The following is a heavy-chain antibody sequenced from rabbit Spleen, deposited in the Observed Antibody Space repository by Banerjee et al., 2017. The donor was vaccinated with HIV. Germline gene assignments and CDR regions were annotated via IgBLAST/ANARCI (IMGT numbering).Heavy chain of an antibody. Sequence: QSLEESGGDLVKPGASLTLTCTASGFSFSAGYYMCWVRQAPGKGLEWIACIYGGSSDFTYYASWAKGRFTISKTSSTTVTLQMTSLAVADTATYFCARDTGSSFSTYGMDLWGPGTLVTVS. V-gene: IGHV1S40*01. CDR2: IYGGSSDFT. J-gene: IGHJ6*01. D-gene: IGHD8-1*01. CDR1: GFSFSAGYY. CDR3: ARDTGSSFSTYGMDL.